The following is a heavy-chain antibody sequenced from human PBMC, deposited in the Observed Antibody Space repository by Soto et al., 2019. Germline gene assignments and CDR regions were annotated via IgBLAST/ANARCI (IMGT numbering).Heavy chain of an antibody. CDR1: GFTCISYW. D-gene: IGHD3-22*01. CDR2: INSDGSST. Sequence: GGSLRISCASLGFTCISYWMHCVRQAPGKGLVWVSRINSDGSSTSYADSVKGRFTISRDNAKNTLYLQMNSLRAEDTAVYYCARDYPYYYDSSGYLDYWGQGT. V-gene: IGHV3-74*01. CDR3: ARDYPYYYDSSGYLDY. J-gene: IGHJ4*02.